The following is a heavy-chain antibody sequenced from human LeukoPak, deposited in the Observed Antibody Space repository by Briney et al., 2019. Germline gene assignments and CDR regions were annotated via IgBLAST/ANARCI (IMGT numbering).Heavy chain of an antibody. CDR3: AKDIVVVTAPYYFDY. CDR1: GFTFSSYS. J-gene: IGHJ4*02. CDR2: ISGSGGST. Sequence: QPGGSLRLSCAASGFTFSSYSMNWVRQAPGKGLEWVSAISGSGGSTYYADSVKGRFTTSRDNSKNTLYLQMNSLRAEDTAVYYCAKDIVVVTAPYYFDYWGQGTLVTVSS. V-gene: IGHV3-23*01. D-gene: IGHD2-21*02.